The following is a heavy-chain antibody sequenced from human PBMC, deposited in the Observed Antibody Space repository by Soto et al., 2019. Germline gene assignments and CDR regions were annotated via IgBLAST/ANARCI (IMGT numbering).Heavy chain of an antibody. J-gene: IGHJ4*02. D-gene: IGHD4-17*01. V-gene: IGHV4-30-4*01. CDR1: GGSISSGDYY. CDR2: IYYSGST. Sequence: QVQLQESGPGLVKPSQTLSLTCTVSGGSISSGDYYWSWIRQPPGKGLEWIGYIYYSGSTYYNPSLKSRIHISVDTSKTHFSLKLSSVTAAGTAVYYCVRGGLRSAYYFDYWGQGTLVTVSS. CDR3: VRGGLRSAYYFDY.